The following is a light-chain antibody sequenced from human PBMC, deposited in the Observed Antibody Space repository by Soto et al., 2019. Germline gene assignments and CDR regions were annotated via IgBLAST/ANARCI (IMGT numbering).Light chain of an antibody. CDR3: QQYDRSPRT. Sequence: TQSPGALSLSPGEIATLACMASQSVSTSVGWYQQKPGQAPRLLIYDASNRATGIPDRFSGSGSGTDFTLTISRLEPEDLAVYYCQQYDRSPRTFGQGTKVDIK. V-gene: IGKV3-20*01. CDR2: DAS. CDR1: QSVSTS. J-gene: IGKJ1*01.